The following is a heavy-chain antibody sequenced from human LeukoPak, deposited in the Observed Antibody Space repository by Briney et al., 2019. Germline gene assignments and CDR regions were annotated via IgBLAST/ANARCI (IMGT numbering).Heavy chain of an antibody. J-gene: IGHJ4*02. CDR3: ARGRTIFGVVIIARGYYFDY. D-gene: IGHD3-3*01. CDR2: INHSGST. Sequence: SETLSLTCAVYGGSFSGYYWSWIRQPPGKGLEWIGEINHSGSTNYNPSPKSRVTISVDTSKNQFSLKLSSVTAADTAVYYCARGRTIFGVVIIARGYYFDYWGQGTLVTVSS. V-gene: IGHV4-34*01. CDR1: GGSFSGYY.